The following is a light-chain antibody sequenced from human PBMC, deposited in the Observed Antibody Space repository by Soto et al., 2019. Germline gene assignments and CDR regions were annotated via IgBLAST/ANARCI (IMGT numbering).Light chain of an antibody. Sequence: DIQMTQSPSSLSASVGDRVTITCRASQGIRNYLAWFQQKPGKAPTSLIYAASSLQSGVPSKFSGSGSGTDFTLTISSLQPEDFVTYYCQQYNSYPYTFGQGTKLEIK. CDR1: QGIRNY. V-gene: IGKV1-16*02. CDR3: QQYNSYPYT. J-gene: IGKJ2*01. CDR2: AAS.